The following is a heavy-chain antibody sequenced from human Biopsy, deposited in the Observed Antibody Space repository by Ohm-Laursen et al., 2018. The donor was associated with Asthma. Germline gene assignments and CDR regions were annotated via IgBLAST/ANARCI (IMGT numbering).Heavy chain of an antibody. CDR2: INAANGNT. J-gene: IGHJ3*02. V-gene: IGHV1-3*01. CDR1: GYTFINYA. Sequence: SSVKVSCKASGYTFINYAIHWVRQAPGHSLEWMGWINAANGNTKYSQKFQGKLTISRDTSASTAYMDLSSLRSEDTAVYYCARTYFDFLTGQVHDAFAMWGQGTMVTVSS. D-gene: IGHD3-9*01. CDR3: ARTYFDFLTGQVHDAFAM.